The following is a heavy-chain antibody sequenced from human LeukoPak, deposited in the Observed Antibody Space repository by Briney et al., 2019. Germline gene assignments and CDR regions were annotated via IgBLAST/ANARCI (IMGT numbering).Heavy chain of an antibody. V-gene: IGHV1-69*13. D-gene: IGHD5-18*01. J-gene: IGHJ4*02. CDR1: GGTFSSYA. CDR3: ASPEGGYSYGYVY. Sequence: SVKVSCKASGGTFSSYAISWVRQALGQGLEWMGGIIPIFGTANYAQKFQGRVTITADESTSTAYMELSSLRSEDTAVYYCASPEGGYSYGYVYWGQGTLVTVSS. CDR2: IIPIFGTA.